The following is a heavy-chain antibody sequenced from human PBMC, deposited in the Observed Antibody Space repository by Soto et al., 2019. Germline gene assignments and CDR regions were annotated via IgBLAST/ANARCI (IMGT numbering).Heavy chain of an antibody. CDR2: ISGSGDGA. V-gene: IGHV3-23*01. J-gene: IGHJ6*02. CDR3: TKSRRGILTVYGFGGMDV. Sequence: VSLRLSCAASGFTFTSHAVSWVRQAPGKGLEWVASISGSGDGAYYGDSVKGRFTISRDSSSSTLYLQMNNLRGEDTAVYFCTKSRRGILTVYGFGGMDVWGQGTTVTVSS. D-gene: IGHD2-8*01. CDR1: GFTFTSHA.